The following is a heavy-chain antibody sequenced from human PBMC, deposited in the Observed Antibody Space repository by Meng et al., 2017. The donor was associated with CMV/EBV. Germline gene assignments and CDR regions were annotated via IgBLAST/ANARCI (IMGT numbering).Heavy chain of an antibody. Sequence: QVQFVQSGAEVKKPESSVKVSGKAYGGTFSSYAISGVRKPPGQGLEWMGGIIPIFGTANYAQKFQGRVTITADESTSTAYMELSSLRSEDTAVYYCARMPRDGYNYIDYWGQGTLVTVSS. CDR1: GGTFSSYA. D-gene: IGHD5-24*01. CDR2: IIPIFGTA. V-gene: IGHV1-69*12. CDR3: ARMPRDGYNYIDY. J-gene: IGHJ4*02.